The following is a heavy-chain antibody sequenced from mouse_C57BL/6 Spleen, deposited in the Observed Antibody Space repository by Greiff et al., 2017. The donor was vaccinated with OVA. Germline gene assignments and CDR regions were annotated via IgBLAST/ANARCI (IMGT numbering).Heavy chain of an antibody. CDR2: ISDGGSYT. Sequence: EVNLVESGGGLVKPGGSLKLSCAASGFTFSSYAMSWVRQTPEKRLEWVATISDGGSYTYYPDNVKGRFTISRDNAKNNLYLQMRQLKSEDTAMYYCARDRGTTVVANFDYWGQGTTLTVSS. D-gene: IGHD1-1*01. CDR1: GFTFSSYA. V-gene: IGHV5-4*01. CDR3: ARDRGTTVVANFDY. J-gene: IGHJ2*01.